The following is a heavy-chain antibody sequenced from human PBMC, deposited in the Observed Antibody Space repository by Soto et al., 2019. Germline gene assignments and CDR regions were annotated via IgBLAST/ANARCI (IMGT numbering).Heavy chain of an antibody. V-gene: IGHV4-59*01. CDR3: AREEGEYLSYYFDY. J-gene: IGHJ4*02. CDR2: IYYSGST. CDR1: GGSISSYY. Sequence: PSETLSLTCTVSGGSISSYYWSWIRQPPGKGLEWIGYIYYSGSTNYNPSLKSRVTISVDTSKNQFSLKLSSVTAADTAVYYCAREEGEYLSYYFDYWGQGTLVTVSS.